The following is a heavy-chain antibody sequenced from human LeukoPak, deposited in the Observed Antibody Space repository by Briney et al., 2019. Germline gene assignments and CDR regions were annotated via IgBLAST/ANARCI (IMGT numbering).Heavy chain of an antibody. CDR1: GFTFSSYA. D-gene: IGHD3-10*01. CDR3: AGNYYGSGSYYNVYY. CDR2: ISSSGSTI. Sequence: GGSLRLSCAASGFTFSSYAMHWVRQAPGKGLEWVSYISSSGSTIYYADSVKGRFTISRDNAKDSLYLQMNSLRAEDTAVYYCAGNYYGSGSYYNVYYWGQGTLVTVSS. V-gene: IGHV3-48*04. J-gene: IGHJ4*02.